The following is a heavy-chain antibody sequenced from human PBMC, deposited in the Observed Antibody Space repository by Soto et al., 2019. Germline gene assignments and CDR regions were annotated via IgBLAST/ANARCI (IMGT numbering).Heavy chain of an antibody. CDR3: ARTQQLVPYY. J-gene: IGHJ4*02. Sequence: QVQLVESGGGVVQPGRSLRLSCAASGFTFSSYAMHWVRQAPGKGLEWVAVISYDGSNKYYADSVKGRFTISRDNSKNTLYLQMNSRRAEDTAVYYCARTQQLVPYYWGQGTLVTVSS. CDR1: GFTFSSYA. D-gene: IGHD6-13*01. CDR2: ISYDGSNK. V-gene: IGHV3-30-3*01.